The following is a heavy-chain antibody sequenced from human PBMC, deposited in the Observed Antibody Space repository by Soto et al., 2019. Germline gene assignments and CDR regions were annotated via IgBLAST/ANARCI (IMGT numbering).Heavy chain of an antibody. J-gene: IGHJ1*01. Sequence: EVQLVESGGGLVQPGGSLRLSCAASGFTFTNLWIYWVRQTLEKGLVWVTGINGDGTITAYADSVKGRFTISRDNAKSTLYLQMNSLTIEDTALYYCVRDFRWGQGTLVTVSS. CDR3: VRDFR. V-gene: IGHV3-74*01. CDR2: INGDGTIT. CDR1: GFTFTNLW.